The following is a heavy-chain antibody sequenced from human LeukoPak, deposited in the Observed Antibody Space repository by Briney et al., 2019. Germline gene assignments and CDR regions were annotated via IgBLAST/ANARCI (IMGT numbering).Heavy chain of an antibody. V-gene: IGHV3-21*01. CDR3: ARDHDYWSVTDY. J-gene: IGHJ4*02. D-gene: IGHD3-3*01. CDR1: GFTFNTYN. Sequence: GGSLTLSCAASGFTFNTYNLDWVRQGPGKGLEWVSSISGSGSSIYYADSVKGRFTISRDNAKNSLYLQMNSLRAEDTAVYYCARDHDYWSVTDYWGQGTRVTVSS. CDR2: ISGSGSSI.